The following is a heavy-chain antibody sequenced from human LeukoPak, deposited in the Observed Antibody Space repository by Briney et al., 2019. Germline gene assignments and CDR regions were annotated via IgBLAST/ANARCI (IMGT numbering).Heavy chain of an antibody. J-gene: IGHJ4*02. CDR2: ISSSSSTI. CDR3: ARDSGQLELRGDY. D-gene: IGHD1-7*01. CDR1: GFTFSSYS. V-gene: IGHV3-48*01. Sequence: GGSLRLSCAASGFTFSSYSMNRVRQAPGKGLEWVSYISSSSSTIYYADSVKGRFTISRDNAKNSLYLQMNSLRAEDTAVYYCARDSGQLELRGDYWGQGTLVTVSS.